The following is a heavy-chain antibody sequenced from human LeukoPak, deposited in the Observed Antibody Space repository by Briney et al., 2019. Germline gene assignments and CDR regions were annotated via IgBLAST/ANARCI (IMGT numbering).Heavy chain of an antibody. CDR2: NSWDSGSI. Sequence: GGSLRLSCAPSGSTFYDYAMHWVRQAPGRGLRGVSWNSWDSGSIGYAHSVKGRVTISRDNVKNSLYLQMNSLRAEATALYYCAKEAVAGAIDYWGQGTLVTVSS. D-gene: IGHD6-19*01. J-gene: IGHJ4*02. CDR1: GSTFYDYA. V-gene: IGHV3-9*01. CDR3: AKEAVAGAIDY.